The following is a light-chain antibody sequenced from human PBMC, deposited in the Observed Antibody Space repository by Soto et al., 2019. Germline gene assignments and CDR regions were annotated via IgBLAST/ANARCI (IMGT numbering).Light chain of an antibody. J-gene: IGLJ7*01. CDR2: DVY. CDR3: SSYTDSNTQV. V-gene: IGLV2-14*03. CDR1: SSDVGGYNY. Sequence: QSALTQPASVSGFPGLSITISCTGTSSDVGGYNYVSWYQQRPGEAPKLIIYDVYNRPSGIPNRFSGSKSGNTASLTVSGLQAEDEADYYCSSYTDSNTQVFGGGTQLNVL.